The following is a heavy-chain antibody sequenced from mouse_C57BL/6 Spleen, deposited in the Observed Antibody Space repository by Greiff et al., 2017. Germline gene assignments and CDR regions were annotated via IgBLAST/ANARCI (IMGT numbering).Heavy chain of an antibody. CDR2: ISSGGSYT. Sequence: EVQLVESGGDLVKPGGSLKLSCAASGFTFSSYGMSWVRQTPDKRLEWVATISSGGSYTYYPDSVKGRFTISRDNAKNTLYLQMSSLKSEDTAMYYCARRGYYGSSEFYYFDYWGQGTTLTVSS. D-gene: IGHD1-1*01. CDR3: ARRGYYGSSEFYYFDY. CDR1: GFTFSSYG. V-gene: IGHV5-6*01. J-gene: IGHJ2*01.